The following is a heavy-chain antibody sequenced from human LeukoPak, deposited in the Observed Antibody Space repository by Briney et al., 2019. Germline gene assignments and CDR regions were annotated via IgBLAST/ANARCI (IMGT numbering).Heavy chain of an antibody. CDR1: GFTFSSYA. D-gene: IGHD1-26*01. CDR3: AKKVVVGATSPYSDFQD. Sequence: GGSLRLSCEASGFTFSSYAMSWVRQAPGKGLEWVSAISGSGVTTHYAGSVEGRFSISSDNSKNTLYLQMNSLRAEDTALYYCAKKVVVGATSPYSDFQDWGQGTLVTVSS. J-gene: IGHJ1*01. CDR2: ISGSGVTT. V-gene: IGHV3-23*01.